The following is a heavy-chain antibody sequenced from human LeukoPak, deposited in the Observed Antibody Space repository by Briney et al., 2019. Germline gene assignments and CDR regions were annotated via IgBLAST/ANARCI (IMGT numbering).Heavy chain of an antibody. Sequence: PSETLSLSCSVSGGSTSSYYWNWIRQPPGKGLEWIGYISHSGNTNYNPSLKSRVTISEDTSKNQFSLKLRSVTAADTAVYYCARRLGGSGSYYYWGQGTLVTVSS. D-gene: IGHD3-10*01. CDR1: GGSTSSYY. J-gene: IGHJ4*02. CDR2: ISHSGNT. V-gene: IGHV4-59*08. CDR3: ARRLGGSGSYYY.